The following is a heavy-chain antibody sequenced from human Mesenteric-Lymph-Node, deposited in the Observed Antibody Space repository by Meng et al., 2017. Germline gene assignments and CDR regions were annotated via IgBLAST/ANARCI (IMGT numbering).Heavy chain of an antibody. CDR2: ITSSSSYI. V-gene: IGHV3-21*04. CDR1: EFTFSSYV. J-gene: IGHJ4*02. Sequence: GESLKISCAASEFTFSSYVMNWVRQAPGKGLEWVSSITSSSSYIYYADSVKGRFTISRDNAKNSLYLQMNSLRAEDTALYYCAKGYDSSGENMDYWGQGTLVTVSS. D-gene: IGHD3-22*01. CDR3: AKGYDSSGENMDY.